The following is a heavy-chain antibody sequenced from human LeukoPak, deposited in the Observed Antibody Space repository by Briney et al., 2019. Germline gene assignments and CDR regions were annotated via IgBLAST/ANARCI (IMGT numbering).Heavy chain of an antibody. D-gene: IGHD5-24*01. J-gene: IGHJ4*02. V-gene: IGHV3-74*01. CDR2: INSDGSWT. CDR3: AKGRWLQPY. Sequence: GGSLRLSCAASGNYWMHWVRQAPGKGLVWVSHINSDGSWTSYADSVKGRFTISKDNAKNTVYLQMNSLRAEDTAVYYCAKGRWLQPYWGQGTLVTVSS. CDR1: GNYW.